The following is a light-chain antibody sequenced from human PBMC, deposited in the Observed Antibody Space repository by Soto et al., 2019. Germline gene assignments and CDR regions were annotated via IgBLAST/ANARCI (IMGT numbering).Light chain of an antibody. J-gene: IGKJ4*01. V-gene: IGKV3-20*01. CDR2: GAS. CDR3: QQYSGSPPLT. CDR1: QSISSSY. Sequence: ENVLTQSPGTLSLSPGERATLSCRASQSISSSYLAWYQQKPGHPPRLLIYGASNRATGIPDRFSGSGSGTECTLTISRLEPEDFAVYYCQQYSGSPPLTFGGGTKVEIK.